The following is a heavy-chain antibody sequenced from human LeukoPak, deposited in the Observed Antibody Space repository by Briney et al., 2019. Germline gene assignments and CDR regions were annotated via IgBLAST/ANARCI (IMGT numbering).Heavy chain of an antibody. CDR1: GGSINGYY. Sequence: TSETLSLTCIISGGSINGYYWTWIRQSAGKGLEWIGRVYSSGRTNYNPSLESRVTMSLEAPKKQLSLKLTSVTAADTAVYYCARHLLGYYYYGMDVWGQGTTVTVSS. D-gene: IGHD1-26*01. CDR2: VYSSGRT. J-gene: IGHJ6*02. V-gene: IGHV4-4*07. CDR3: ARHLLGYYYYGMDV.